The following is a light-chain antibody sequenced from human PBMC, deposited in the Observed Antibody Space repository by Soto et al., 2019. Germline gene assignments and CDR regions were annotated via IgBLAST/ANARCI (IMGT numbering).Light chain of an antibody. CDR3: QQYGSSPPT. J-gene: IGKJ1*01. CDR2: GAS. Sequence: EVGLTQSPSTLSLSPGERATLSCRASQSVSNNYLAWYQQNPGQAPRLLIYGASNRATGIPDRFSGSGSGTDFTLTINRLEPEDFALYYCQQYGSSPPTFGQGTKVDI. V-gene: IGKV3-20*01. CDR1: QSVSNNY.